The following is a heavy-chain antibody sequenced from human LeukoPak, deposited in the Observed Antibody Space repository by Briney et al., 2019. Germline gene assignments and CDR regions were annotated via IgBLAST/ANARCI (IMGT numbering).Heavy chain of an antibody. Sequence: GGSLRLSCTASGFTFGDYAMSWVRQAPGKGLEWVGFIRIKAYGGTTEYAAFVKGRFTISRDDSKSIAYLQMNSLKTEDTAVYYCTRGIVVATTRFDYWGQGTLVTVSS. V-gene: IGHV3-49*04. D-gene: IGHD5-12*01. CDR2: IRIKAYGGTT. J-gene: IGHJ4*02. CDR3: TRGIVVATTRFDY. CDR1: GFTFGDYA.